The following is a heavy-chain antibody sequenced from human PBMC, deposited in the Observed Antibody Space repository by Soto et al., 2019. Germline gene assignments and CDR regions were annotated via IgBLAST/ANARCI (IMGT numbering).Heavy chain of an antibody. V-gene: IGHV3-23*01. D-gene: IGHD5-18*01. CDR1: GFTFSSYA. Sequence: EVQLLESGGGLVQPGGSLRLSCAASGFTFSSYAMSWVRQAPGKGLEWVSAISGSGGSTYYADSVKGQFTISRDNSKNTLYLQMNSLRAEDTAVYYCAKDPPTPIQLWPPFKPQFDYWGQGTLVTVSS. CDR3: AKDPPTPIQLWPPFKPQFDY. CDR2: ISGSGGST. J-gene: IGHJ4*02.